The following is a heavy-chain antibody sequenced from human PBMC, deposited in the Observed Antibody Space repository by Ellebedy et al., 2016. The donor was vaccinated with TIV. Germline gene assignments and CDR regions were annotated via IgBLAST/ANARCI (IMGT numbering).Heavy chain of an antibody. J-gene: IGHJ2*01. D-gene: IGHD2-21*02. CDR3: ARHRNIVVVTGHWYFDL. V-gene: IGHV4-4*02. Sequence: MPGGSLRLSCTVSGDSITAGWWSWVRQSPDKGLEWIGEIFHSGRPNYNASLKSRVTISVDTSKNQFSLKLNSVTAAETAVFYCARHRNIVVVTGHWYFDLWGRGTLVTVSS. CDR2: IFHSGRP. CDR1: GDSITAGW.